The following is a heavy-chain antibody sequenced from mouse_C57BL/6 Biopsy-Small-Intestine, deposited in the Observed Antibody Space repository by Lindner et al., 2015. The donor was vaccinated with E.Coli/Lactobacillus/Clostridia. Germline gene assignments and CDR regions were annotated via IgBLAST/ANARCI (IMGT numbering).Heavy chain of an antibody. CDR1: GYTFNSYG. J-gene: IGHJ2*01. D-gene: IGHD1-3*01. V-gene: IGHV1-81*01. Sequence: SVKVSCKASGYTFNSYGISWVRQAPGQGLEWMGWISVYHDKTDYAQKFQGRVTMTTDTSTSTVYMELRSLTSDDTAVYYCARVQTLFGVVVIPPYFDYWGQGTLVTVSS. CDR3: ARVQTLFGVVVIPPYFDY. CDR2: ISVYHDKT.